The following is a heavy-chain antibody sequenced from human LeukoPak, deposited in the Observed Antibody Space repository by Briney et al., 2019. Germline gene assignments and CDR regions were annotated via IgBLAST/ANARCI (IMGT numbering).Heavy chain of an antibody. CDR1: GFTFRAYW. CDR2: IKDDGRQK. J-gene: IGHJ4*02. V-gene: IGHV3-7*01. CDR3: ARDGGGGFDS. D-gene: IGHD3-16*01. Sequence: GGSLRLSCVASGFTFRAYWITWVRQAPGKGLEWVANIKDDGRQKYYVDSVKGLFTISIDNAQNSLYLQMNSLRVEDTAVYYCARDGGGGFDSWGQGTLVTVSS.